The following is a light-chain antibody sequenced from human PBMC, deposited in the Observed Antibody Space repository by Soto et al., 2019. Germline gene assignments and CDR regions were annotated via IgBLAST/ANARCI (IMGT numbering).Light chain of an antibody. J-gene: IGLJ1*01. CDR1: SSDVGGYNY. CDR2: EVS. CDR3: SSYTSSNTLDV. V-gene: IGLV2-14*01. Sequence: QSVLTQPASVSGSPGQSITISCTGTSSDVGGYNYVSWYQQHPGKAPKLMIYEVSNRPSGASNRFSGSKSGNTASLTISGLQAEDEADYYCSSYTSSNTLDVFGTGTKVTVL.